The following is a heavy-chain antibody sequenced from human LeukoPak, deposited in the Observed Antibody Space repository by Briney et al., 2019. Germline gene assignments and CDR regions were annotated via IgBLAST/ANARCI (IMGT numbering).Heavy chain of an antibody. CDR1: GSTFSSYA. V-gene: IGHV3-64D*09. Sequence: GGSLRLSCSASGSTFSSYAMHWVRQAPGKGLEYVSAISSNGGSTYYADSVKGRFTISRDNSKNTLYLQMSSLRVDDTAVYYCVKTHFDHYYGLDVWGQGTTVIVSS. J-gene: IGHJ6*02. CDR2: ISSNGGST. CDR3: VKTHFDHYYGLDV.